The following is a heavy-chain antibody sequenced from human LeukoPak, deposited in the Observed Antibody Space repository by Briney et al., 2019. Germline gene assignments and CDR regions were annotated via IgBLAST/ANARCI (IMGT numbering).Heavy chain of an antibody. Sequence: WASVKVSCKAFGYTFTGYYMHWVRQAPGQGLEWMGWINPNSGGTNYAQKFQGRVTMTRDTSISTAYMELSRLRSDDTAVYYCARAVVVTAIRYWFDPWGQGTLVTVSS. CDR2: INPNSGGT. J-gene: IGHJ5*02. D-gene: IGHD2-21*02. CDR1: GYTFTGYY. V-gene: IGHV1-2*02. CDR3: ARAVVVTAIRYWFDP.